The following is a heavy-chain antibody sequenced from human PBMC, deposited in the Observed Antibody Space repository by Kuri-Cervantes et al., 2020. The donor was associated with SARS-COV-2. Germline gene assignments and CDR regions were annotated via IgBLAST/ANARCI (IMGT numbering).Heavy chain of an antibody. CDR1: GFTFDDYA. V-gene: IGHV3-9*01. CDR3: AKESWYEDSRLGYFDL. J-gene: IGHJ2*01. D-gene: IGHD2-15*01. CDR2: ISWNSGSI. Sequence: SLKISCAASGFTFDDYAMHWVRQAPGKGLEWVSGISWNSGSIGYADSVKGRFTISRDNAKNSLYLQMNSLRAEDTALYYYAKESWYEDSRLGYFDLWGRGTLVTVSS.